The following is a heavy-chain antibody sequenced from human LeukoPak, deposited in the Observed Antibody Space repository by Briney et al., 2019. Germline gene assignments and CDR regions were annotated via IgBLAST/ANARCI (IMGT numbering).Heavy chain of an antibody. V-gene: IGHV3-30-3*01. CDR3: AREDQGFDY. Sequence: SGGSLRLSCAASGFTFSSYAMHWVRQAPGKGLEWVAVISYDGSNKYYADSVKGRFTISRDNSKNTLYLQMNSLRAEDTAVYYCAREDQGFDYWGQGTLVTVSS. J-gene: IGHJ4*02. CDR2: ISYDGSNK. CDR1: GFTFSSYA. D-gene: IGHD2-2*01.